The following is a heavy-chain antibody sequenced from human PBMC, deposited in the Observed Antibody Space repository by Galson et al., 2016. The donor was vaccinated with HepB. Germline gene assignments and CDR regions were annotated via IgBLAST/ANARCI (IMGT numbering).Heavy chain of an antibody. J-gene: IGHJ4*02. CDR1: GDSISNNYW. Sequence: TLSLTCAVSGDSISNNYWWAWVRQLPGQGLEWIGEIYQTGTAHYNPSFTSRATISIDKSKNEISLRLASVTAADTALYYCTRGTLGSVATMAFDNWGQGTLVTVSS. CDR2: IYQTGTA. V-gene: IGHV4-4*02. D-gene: IGHD4/OR15-4a*01. CDR3: TRGTLGSVATMAFDN.